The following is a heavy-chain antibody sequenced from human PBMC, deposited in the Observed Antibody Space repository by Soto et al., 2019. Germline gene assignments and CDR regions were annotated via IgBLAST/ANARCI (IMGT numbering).Heavy chain of an antibody. CDR1: SDTISTGGYT. J-gene: IGHJ3*02. V-gene: IGHV4-30-2*01. CDR3: ARRYGKNAFDI. D-gene: IGHD5-18*01. Sequence: SETLSLTCDVSSDTISTGGYTWAWIRQPPGKALEWIGHTYHSGNPYYNPSLKSRVIISVDRSKNQFSLKVTSVTAADTAVYYCARRYGKNAFDIWGQGTMVTVSS. CDR2: TYHSGNP.